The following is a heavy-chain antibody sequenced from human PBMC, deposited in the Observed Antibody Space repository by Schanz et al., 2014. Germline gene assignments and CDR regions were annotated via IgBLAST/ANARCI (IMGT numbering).Heavy chain of an antibody. V-gene: IGHV3-21*06. Sequence: SCAASGITFSGYSMNWVRQSPGKGLELVSAITGSGSKTYYADSVKGRFTISRDNAMYPHLLRRKSLNADEKDVECCAGDYQYFETEGMGGQGNIXTVSS. CDR2: ITGSGSKT. D-gene: IGHD3-9*01. CDR3: AGDYQYFETEGM. J-gene: IGHJ4*02. CDR1: GITFSGYS.